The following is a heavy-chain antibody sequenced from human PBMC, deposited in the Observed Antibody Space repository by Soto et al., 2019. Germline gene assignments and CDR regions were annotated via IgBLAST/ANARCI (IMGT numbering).Heavy chain of an antibody. D-gene: IGHD3-3*01. Sequence: GGSLRLSCAASGFTFSSYATSWVRQAPGKGLEWVSAISGSGGSTYYADSVKGRFTISRDNSKNTLYLQMNSLRAEDTAVYYCAKARAQYYDFWSGYPVDYWGQGTLVTVSS. J-gene: IGHJ4*02. CDR1: GFTFSSYA. CDR2: ISGSGGST. CDR3: AKARAQYYDFWSGYPVDY. V-gene: IGHV3-23*01.